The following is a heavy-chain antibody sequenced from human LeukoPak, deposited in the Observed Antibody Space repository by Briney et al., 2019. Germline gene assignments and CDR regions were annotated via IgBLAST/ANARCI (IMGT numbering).Heavy chain of an antibody. V-gene: IGHV3-33*01. D-gene: IGHD3-10*01. J-gene: IGHJ4*02. CDR1: GFTLSSYG. Sequence: GGSLTLSCAASGFTLSSYGMHWVRQAPGQGLEWVAVIWNDGSNKYYADSVKGRFTISRDNSKSTLYLQMNSLSAEHTAVFYCARFGPGDLDYWGQGTLVTVSS. CDR3: ARFGPGDLDY. CDR2: IWNDGSNK.